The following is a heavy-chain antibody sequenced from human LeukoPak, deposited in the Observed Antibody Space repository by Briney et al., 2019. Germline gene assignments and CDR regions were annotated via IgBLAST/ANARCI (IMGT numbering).Heavy chain of an antibody. Sequence: GGSLRLSCAASGFTFSSYAMHWVRQAPGKGLEWLAVISYDGSNKYYADSVKARFTISRDNSKNTLYLQMNSLRAEDTAVYYCAREPIYDILTGYPGDHDAFDIWGQGTMVTVSS. V-gene: IGHV3-30*14. CDR3: AREPIYDILTGYPGDHDAFDI. CDR1: GFTFSSYA. J-gene: IGHJ3*02. CDR2: ISYDGSNK. D-gene: IGHD3-9*01.